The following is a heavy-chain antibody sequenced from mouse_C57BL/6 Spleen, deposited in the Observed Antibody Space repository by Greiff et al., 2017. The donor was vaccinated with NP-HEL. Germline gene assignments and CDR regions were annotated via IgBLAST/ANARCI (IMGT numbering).Heavy chain of an antibody. CDR3: ARAPVYYGSSFDY. V-gene: IGHV5-16*01. CDR1: GFTFSDYY. Sequence: EVQRVESEGGLVQPGSSMKLSCTASGFTFSDYYMAWVRQVPEKGLEWVANINYDGSSTYYLDSLKSRFIISRDHAKNILYLQMSSLKSEDTATYYCARAPVYYGSSFDYWGQGTTLTVSS. CDR2: INYDGSST. D-gene: IGHD1-1*01. J-gene: IGHJ2*01.